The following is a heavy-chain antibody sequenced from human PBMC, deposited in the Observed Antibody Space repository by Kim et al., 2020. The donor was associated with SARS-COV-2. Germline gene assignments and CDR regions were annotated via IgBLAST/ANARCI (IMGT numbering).Heavy chain of an antibody. V-gene: IGHV3-30*03. D-gene: IGHD6-13*01. CDR3: ASDRSSTTTGYSDY. CDR1: GFTFSSYG. J-gene: IGHJ4*02. Sequence: GGSLRLSCAASGFTFSSYGMHWVRQAPGKGLEWVAVISYDGSNKYYADSVKGRFTISRDNSKNTLYLQMNSLRAEDTAVYYCASDRSSTTTGYSDYWGQG. CDR2: ISYDGSNK.